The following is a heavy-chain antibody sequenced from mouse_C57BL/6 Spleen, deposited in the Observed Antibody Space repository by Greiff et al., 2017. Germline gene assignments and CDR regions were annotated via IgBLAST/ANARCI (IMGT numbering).Heavy chain of an antibody. CDR1: GFTFSSYG. CDR2: ISSGGSYT. Sequence: EVKLVESGGDLVKPGGSLKLSCAASGFTFSSYGMSWVRQTPDKRLEWVATISSGGSYTYYPDSVKGRFTISRDNAKNTLYLQMSSLKSEDTAMYYCARRVLGHDSYYAMDYWGQGTSVTVSS. D-gene: IGHD3-3*01. J-gene: IGHJ4*01. CDR3: ARRVLGHDSYYAMDY. V-gene: IGHV5-6*02.